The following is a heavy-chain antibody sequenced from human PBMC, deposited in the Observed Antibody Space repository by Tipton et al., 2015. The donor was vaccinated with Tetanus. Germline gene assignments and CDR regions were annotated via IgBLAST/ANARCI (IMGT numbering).Heavy chain of an antibody. Sequence: VQLVQSGGGLVQPGGSLRLSCAASGFTFNTYNMNWVRQAPGKGLEWVSYISTSSTTIFYADSVRGRFTISRDNAKNSLYLQMNSLRDEDTAVYYCARDFSYYFDSKSGFDYWGQGTLVTVSS. V-gene: IGHV3-48*02. CDR1: GFTFNTYN. J-gene: IGHJ4*02. D-gene: IGHD3-22*01. CDR2: ISTSSTTI. CDR3: ARDFSYYFDSKSGFDY.